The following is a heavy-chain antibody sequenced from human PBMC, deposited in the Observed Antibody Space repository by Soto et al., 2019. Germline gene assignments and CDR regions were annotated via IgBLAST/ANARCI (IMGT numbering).Heavy chain of an antibody. D-gene: IGHD2-2*02. J-gene: IGHJ6*02. CDR1: GGTFSSYA. CDR3: AREEGYCSSTSCYMVYYYGMDV. V-gene: IGHV1-2*02. CDR2: IIPIFGGT. Sequence: ASVKVSCKASGGTFSSYAIGWVRQAPGQGLEWMGGIIPIFGGTNYAQKFQGRVTMTRDTSISTAYMELSRLRSDDTAVYYCAREEGYCSSTSCYMVYYYGMDVWGQGTTVTVSS.